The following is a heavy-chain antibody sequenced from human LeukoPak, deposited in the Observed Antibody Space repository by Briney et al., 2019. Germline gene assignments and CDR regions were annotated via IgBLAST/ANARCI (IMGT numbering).Heavy chain of an antibody. V-gene: IGHV4-59*08. J-gene: IGHJ4*02. Sequence: SETLSLTCTVSGGSISSYYWSWIRQPPGKGLEWIGYIYYSGSTNYNPSLKSRVTISVDTSKNQFSLKLSSVTDADTAVYYCARISPPYYYDSSGYQWGQGTLVTVSS. D-gene: IGHD3-22*01. CDR1: GGSISSYY. CDR3: ARISPPYYYDSSGYQ. CDR2: IYYSGST.